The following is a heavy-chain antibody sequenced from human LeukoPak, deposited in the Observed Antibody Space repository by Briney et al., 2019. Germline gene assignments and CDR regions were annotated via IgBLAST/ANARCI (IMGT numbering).Heavy chain of an antibody. V-gene: IGHV4-39*01. D-gene: IGHD5-18*01. CDR2: IYYSGGT. Sequence: SETLSLTCTVSGGSISSSSYYWGWIRQPPGKGLEWIGSIYYSGGTYYNPSLKSRVTISVDTSKNQFSLKLSSVTAADTAVYYCARRHRGYSYGYGDYWGQGTLVTVSS. CDR3: ARRHRGYSYGYGDY. CDR1: GGSISSSSYY. J-gene: IGHJ4*02.